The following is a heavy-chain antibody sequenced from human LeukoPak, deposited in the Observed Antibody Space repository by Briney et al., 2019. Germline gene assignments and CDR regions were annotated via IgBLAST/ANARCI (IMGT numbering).Heavy chain of an antibody. CDR3: ARMVRGVIWGDFDY. CDR2: IYYSGST. V-gene: IGHV4-39*07. D-gene: IGHD3-10*01. J-gene: IGHJ4*02. Sequence: SETLSLTCTVSGGSISSSSYYWGWIRQPPGKGLEWIGNIYYSGSTYYNPSLKSRVTISVHTSKNQFSLKLSSVTAADTAVYYCARMVRGVIWGDFDYWGQGTLVTVSS. CDR1: GGSISSSSYY.